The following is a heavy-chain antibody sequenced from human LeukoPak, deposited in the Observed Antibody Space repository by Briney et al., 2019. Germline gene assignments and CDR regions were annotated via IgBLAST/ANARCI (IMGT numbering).Heavy chain of an antibody. CDR1: GFTFRNAS. J-gene: IGHJ4*02. CDR2: ISYTGTYI. Sequence: PGGSLRLSCAASGFTFRNASMRWVRQAPGKGLEWVSSISYTGTYIYYADSVKGRFTISRDNAQNSLYLQMNSLRAEDTAIYYCVRDRGTYRPIDYWGQGTLVTVSS. V-gene: IGHV3-21*04. D-gene: IGHD1-26*01. CDR3: VRDRGTYRPIDY.